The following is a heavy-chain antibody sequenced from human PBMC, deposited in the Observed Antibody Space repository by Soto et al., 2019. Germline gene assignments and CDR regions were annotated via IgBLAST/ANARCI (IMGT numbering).Heavy chain of an antibody. CDR3: ARSRLDAFDI. Sequence: SETLSLTCTVSGGSISSSSYYWGWIRQPPGKGLEWIGSIYYSGSTYYNPSLKSRVTISVDTSKNQFSLKLSPVTAADTAVYYCARSRLDAFDIWGQGTMVTASS. D-gene: IGHD2-21*02. CDR2: IYYSGST. J-gene: IGHJ3*02. CDR1: GGSISSSSYY. V-gene: IGHV4-39*01.